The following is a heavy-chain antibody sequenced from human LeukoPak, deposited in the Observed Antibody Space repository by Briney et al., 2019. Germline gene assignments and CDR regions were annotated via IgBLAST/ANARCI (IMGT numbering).Heavy chain of an antibody. Sequence: GESLKISCKASGYSFTSYWIGWVRQMPGKGLEWMGIIDPSDSETRYTPSFQGQVTISVDKSLTTADLQWNSLKASDTAMYYCARQTAMGRSGDYWGQGTLVTVPS. CDR3: ARQTAMGRSGDY. D-gene: IGHD5-18*01. CDR2: IDPSDSET. J-gene: IGHJ4*02. V-gene: IGHV5-51*01. CDR1: GYSFTSYW.